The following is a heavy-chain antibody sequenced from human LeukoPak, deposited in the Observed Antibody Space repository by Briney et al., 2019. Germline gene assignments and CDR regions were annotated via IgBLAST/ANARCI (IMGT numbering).Heavy chain of an antibody. D-gene: IGHD5-18*01. Sequence: PSETLSLTCAVSGSSITSGYYWGWIRQPPGRGLEWIGSISHSGSIYYNPSLKSRVTTSIDTSKNEFSLKVNSVTAADTAVYFCARQDTAMVKGWFDPWGQGTLVTVSS. V-gene: IGHV4-38-2*01. J-gene: IGHJ5*02. CDR2: ISHSGSI. CDR3: ARQDTAMVKGWFDP. CDR1: GSSITSGYY.